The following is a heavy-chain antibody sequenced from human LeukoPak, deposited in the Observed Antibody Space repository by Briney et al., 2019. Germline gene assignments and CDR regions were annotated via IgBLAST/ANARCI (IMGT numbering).Heavy chain of an antibody. J-gene: IGHJ4*02. Sequence: PGGSLRLSCAASGFTVSSNYMSWVRQAPGKGLEWVSVIYSGGSAYFADSVKGRFTISRDNSKNTLYLQMNRLRAEDTAVYYCARDRRDSGTYYADYWGQGTLVTVSS. CDR1: GFTVSSNY. CDR3: ARDRRDSGTYYADY. D-gene: IGHD1-26*01. V-gene: IGHV3-53*01. CDR2: IYSGGSA.